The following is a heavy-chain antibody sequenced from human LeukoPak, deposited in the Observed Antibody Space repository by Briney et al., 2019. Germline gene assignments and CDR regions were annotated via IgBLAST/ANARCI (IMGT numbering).Heavy chain of an antibody. CDR2: INHSGST. Sequence: SETLSLTCAVYGGSFSGHYWSWIRQPPGKGLEWIGEINHSGSTNYNPSLKSRVTISVDTSKNQFSLKLSSVTAADTAVYYCARFSYGLDAFDIWGQGTMVTVSS. V-gene: IGHV4-34*01. CDR1: GGSFSGHY. J-gene: IGHJ3*02. CDR3: ARFSYGLDAFDI. D-gene: IGHD5-18*01.